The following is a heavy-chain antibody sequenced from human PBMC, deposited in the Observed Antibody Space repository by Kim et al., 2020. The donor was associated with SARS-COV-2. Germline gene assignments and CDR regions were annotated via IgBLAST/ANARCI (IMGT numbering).Heavy chain of an antibody. CDR3: ARDVVVTGALRYHYYGMDV. Sequence: SETLSLTCTVSGGSVSGASYYWIWVRQPPGKGLEYIGSIYYSGSTTYNPSLKSRVTISVDTSKNQFSLELSAVTAADTAVYFCARDVVVTGALRYHYYGMDVWGQGTTVIVSS. J-gene: IGHJ6*02. V-gene: IGHV4-61*01. CDR1: GGSVSGASYY. CDR2: IYYSGST. D-gene: IGHD2-2*01.